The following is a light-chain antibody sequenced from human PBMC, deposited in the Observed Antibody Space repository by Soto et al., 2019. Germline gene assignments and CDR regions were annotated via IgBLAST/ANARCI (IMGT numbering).Light chain of an antibody. CDR2: GVS. Sequence: IVLTQSPGTLSLSPREGATLSCRASQPVNSGYLAWYQQKPGQAPRLLMYGVSTRDTGIPDRFSGSGAGTDFTLTISRLEPGDFAVYYCQVYGSSPKTFGQGTKVEFK. CDR3: QVYGSSPKT. J-gene: IGKJ1*01. CDR1: QPVNSGY. V-gene: IGKV3-20*01.